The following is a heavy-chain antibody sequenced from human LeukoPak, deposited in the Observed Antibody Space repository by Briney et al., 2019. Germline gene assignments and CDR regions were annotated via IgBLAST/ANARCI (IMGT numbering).Heavy chain of an antibody. CDR3: ARDGALYSNYYYYYGMDV. D-gene: IGHD4-11*01. J-gene: IGHJ6*02. Sequence: GGSLRLSCAASGFTFSSYAMHWVRQAPGKGLEWVAVISYDGSNKYYADSVKGRFTISRDNSKNTLYPQMNSLRAEDTAVYYCARDGALYSNYYYYYGMDVWGQGTTVTVSS. V-gene: IGHV3-30-3*01. CDR1: GFTFSSYA. CDR2: ISYDGSNK.